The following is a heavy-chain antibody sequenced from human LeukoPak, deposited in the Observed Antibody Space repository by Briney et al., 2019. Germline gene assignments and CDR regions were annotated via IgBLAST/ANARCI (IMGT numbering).Heavy chain of an antibody. CDR2: ISYDGSNK. V-gene: IGHV3-30-3*01. Sequence: PGGSLRLSCAASGFTFSSYAMHWVRQAPGKGLEWVAVISYDGSNKYYADSVKGRFTISRDNSKNTLYLQMNSLRAEDTAVYYCATQASPRTYYYYGMDVWGQGTTVTVSS. J-gene: IGHJ6*02. CDR3: ATQASPRTYYYYGMDV. CDR1: GFTFSSYA.